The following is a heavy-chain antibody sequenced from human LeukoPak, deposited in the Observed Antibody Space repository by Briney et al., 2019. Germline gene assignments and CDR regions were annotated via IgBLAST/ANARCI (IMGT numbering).Heavy chain of an antibody. Sequence: ASVKVSCKVSGYTLTELSMHWVRQAPGKGLEWMGGFDPEDGETIYAQKFQGRVTMTEDTSTDTAYMELSSLRSEDTAVYYCASPIVGARLDAFDIWGQGTMVTVSS. V-gene: IGHV1-24*01. CDR3: ASPIVGARLDAFDI. J-gene: IGHJ3*02. D-gene: IGHD1-26*01. CDR1: GYTLTELS. CDR2: FDPEDGET.